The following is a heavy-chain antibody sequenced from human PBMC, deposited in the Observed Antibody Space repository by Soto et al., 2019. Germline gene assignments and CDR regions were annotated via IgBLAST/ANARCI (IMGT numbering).Heavy chain of an antibody. D-gene: IGHD6-13*01. Sequence: GGSLRLSCAASGFTFSSYWMSWVRQAPGKGLEWVANIKQDGSEKYYVDSVKGRFTISRDNAKNSLYLQMNSLRAEDTAVYYCAREFVAAAPQMTNWFDPWGQGTLVTVSS. J-gene: IGHJ5*02. CDR3: AREFVAAAPQMTNWFDP. CDR1: GFTFSSYW. CDR2: IKQDGSEK. V-gene: IGHV3-7*03.